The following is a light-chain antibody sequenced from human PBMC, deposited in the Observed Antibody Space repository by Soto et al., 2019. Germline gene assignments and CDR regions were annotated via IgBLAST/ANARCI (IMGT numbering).Light chain of an antibody. CDR1: SSNIGSNT. CDR2: SNT. CDR3: ASWDDSLNGPV. J-gene: IGLJ7*01. Sequence: QSVLTQPPSASGTPGQRVTISCSGSSSNIGSNTVTWYQQLPGTAPKLLLYSNTQRPSGVPDRFSGSKSGTSASLAISGLQSEDEADYYCASWDDSLNGPVFGGGTQLTVL. V-gene: IGLV1-44*01.